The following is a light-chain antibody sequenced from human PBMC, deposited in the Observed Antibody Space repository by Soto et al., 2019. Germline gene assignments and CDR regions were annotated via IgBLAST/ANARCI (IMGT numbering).Light chain of an antibody. CDR2: EVS. J-gene: IGLJ1*01. CDR3: SSYTSSRSLV. Sequence: QSALTQPASLSGSPGQSITISCTGTSSDVGDYDYVSWYQQHPGKAPKLIIYEVSDRPSGVSNRFSGSKSANTASLTISRLQAEDEADYFCSSYTSSRSLVFGTGTKVTVL. CDR1: SSDVGDYDY. V-gene: IGLV2-14*01.